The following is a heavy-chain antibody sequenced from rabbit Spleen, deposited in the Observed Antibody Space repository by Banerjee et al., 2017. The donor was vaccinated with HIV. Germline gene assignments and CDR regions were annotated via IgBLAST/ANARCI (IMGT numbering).Heavy chain of an antibody. CDR1: GVSFTSNYY. D-gene: IGHD3-3*01. Sequence: QSLEESGGALVKPGASLTLTCTASGVSFTSNYYMCWVRQAPGKGLEWIACIDTDGSGFTYFASWAKGRFTISKTSSTTVTLEVTSLTAADTATYFCARDLVVAIGWNFNLWGQGTLVTVS. V-gene: IGHV1S40*01. J-gene: IGHJ4*01. CDR2: IDTDGSGFT. CDR3: ARDLVVAIGWNFNL.